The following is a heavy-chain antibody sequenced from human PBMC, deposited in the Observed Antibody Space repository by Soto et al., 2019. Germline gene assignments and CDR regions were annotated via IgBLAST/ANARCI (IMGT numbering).Heavy chain of an antibody. V-gene: IGHV3-30-3*01. D-gene: IGHD2-21*02. Sequence: GGSLRLSCAASGFTFSSYAMHWVRQAPGKGLEWVAVISYDGSNKYYADSVKGRFTISRDNSKNTLYLQMNSLGAEDTAVYYCARAHCGGDCYRFDYWGQGTLVTVSS. J-gene: IGHJ4*02. CDR2: ISYDGSNK. CDR1: GFTFSSYA. CDR3: ARAHCGGDCYRFDY.